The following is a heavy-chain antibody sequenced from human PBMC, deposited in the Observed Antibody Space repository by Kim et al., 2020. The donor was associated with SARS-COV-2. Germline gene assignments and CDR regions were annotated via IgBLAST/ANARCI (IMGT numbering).Heavy chain of an antibody. J-gene: IGHJ6*02. CDR2: LSSDGSNK. CDR3: ARDGPYKFSYRKVPYYYYAMDV. CDR1: GFTFRSSA. D-gene: IGHD3-10*01. V-gene: IGHV3-30*04. Sequence: GGSLRLSCAASGFTFRSSAMHWVRQAPGKGLEWVAILSSDGSNKYYAESVKGRFTISRDNSKNTLYLQMNSLRPEDTAVHYCARDGPYKFSYRKVPYYYYAMDVWGQGTTVTVSS.